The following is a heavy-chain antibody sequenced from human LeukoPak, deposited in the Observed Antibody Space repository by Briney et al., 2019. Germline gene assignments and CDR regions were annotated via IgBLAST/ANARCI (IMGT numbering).Heavy chain of an antibody. CDR3: AREYYDDSSGYRY. Sequence: SETLSLTCTVSGGSISSSSYYWGWIRQPPGKGLEWIGSIYYSGSTYYNPSLKSRVTISVDTSKNQFSLKLSSVTAADTAVYYCAREYYDDSSGYRYWGQGTLVTVSS. D-gene: IGHD3-22*01. J-gene: IGHJ4*02. CDR1: GGSISSSSYY. CDR2: IYYSGST. V-gene: IGHV4-39*02.